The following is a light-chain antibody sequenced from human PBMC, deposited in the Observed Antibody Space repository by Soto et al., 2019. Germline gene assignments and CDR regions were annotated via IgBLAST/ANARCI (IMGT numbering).Light chain of an antibody. CDR3: CSYAGSYTHV. J-gene: IGLJ1*01. Sequence: QSALTQPRSVSGSPGQSVTISCTGTSSDIGGYNYVSWYQQHPGKAPKLMIYDVITRPSGVPDRFSGSKSGNTASLTIYGLQAEDEADYYCCSYAGSYTHVFGTGTKLTVL. CDR2: DVI. CDR1: SSDIGGYNY. V-gene: IGLV2-11*01.